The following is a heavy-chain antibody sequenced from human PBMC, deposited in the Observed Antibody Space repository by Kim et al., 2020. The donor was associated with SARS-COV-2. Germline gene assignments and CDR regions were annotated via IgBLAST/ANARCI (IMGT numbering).Heavy chain of an antibody. V-gene: IGHV3-7*01. D-gene: IGHD4-17*01. CDR3: AKGSNTAS. J-gene: IGHJ4*02. CDR2: SEK. Sequence: SEKYYVDSLKGPFTISRDNAKNSLYLQMDSLRVEDTAVYYCAKGSNTASWGQGTLVTVSS.